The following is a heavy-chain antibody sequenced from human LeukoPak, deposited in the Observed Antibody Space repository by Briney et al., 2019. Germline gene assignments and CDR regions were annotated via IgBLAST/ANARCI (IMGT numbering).Heavy chain of an antibody. V-gene: IGHV1-3*03. CDR3: AIRDGHTDH. CDR1: GYTFTNYA. Sequence: ASVKVSCKASGYTFTNYAMHWVRPAPGQRPEWLGWINAANGYAKYSQELQGRVIITRDTSASTAYMELSSLRSEDMAIYYCAIRDGHTDHWGQGTLVTVSS. J-gene: IGHJ4*02. D-gene: IGHD5-24*01. CDR2: INAANGYA.